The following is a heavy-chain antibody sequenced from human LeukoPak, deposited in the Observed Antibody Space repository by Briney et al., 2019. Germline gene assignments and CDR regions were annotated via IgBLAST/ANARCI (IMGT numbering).Heavy chain of an antibody. J-gene: IGHJ4*02. Sequence: SETLSLTCTVSGYSISNGYYWDWIRQPPGRGLEWIGNIYRSGSTSYNPSLKSRVTISVDTSRNQFSLKVNSVTAADTAVYYCARRHSSGWFYYWGQGTLVTVSS. D-gene: IGHD6-19*01. CDR2: IYRSGST. CDR3: ARRHSSGWFYY. CDR1: GYSISNGYY. V-gene: IGHV4-38-2*02.